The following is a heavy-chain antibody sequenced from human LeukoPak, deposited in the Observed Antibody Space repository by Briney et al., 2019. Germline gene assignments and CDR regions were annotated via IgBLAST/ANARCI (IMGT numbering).Heavy chain of an antibody. Sequence: GGSLRLSCAASGFTFSSYAMHWVRQAPGKGLEWVAVISYDGSNKYYADSVKGRFTISRDNSKNTLYLQMNSQRAEDTAVYYCAREQWELLKSLDAFDIWGQGTMVTVSS. V-gene: IGHV3-30-3*01. D-gene: IGHD1-26*01. CDR1: GFTFSSYA. CDR2: ISYDGSNK. CDR3: AREQWELLKSLDAFDI. J-gene: IGHJ3*02.